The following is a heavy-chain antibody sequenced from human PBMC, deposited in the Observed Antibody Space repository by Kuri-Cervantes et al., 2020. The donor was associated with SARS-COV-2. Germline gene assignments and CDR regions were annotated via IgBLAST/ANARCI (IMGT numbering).Heavy chain of an antibody. Sequence: GSLRLSCTVSGDSITNYYLTWIRQPPGKGLEWIGYVSYNGATAYNPSLKSRVTMSVDTSKNQFSLKLSSVTAADTAVYYCARSRIAVADWYFDLWGRGTLVTVSS. V-gene: IGHV4-59*12. CDR3: ARSRIAVADWYFDL. CDR1: GDSITNYY. CDR2: VSYNGAT. J-gene: IGHJ2*01. D-gene: IGHD6-19*01.